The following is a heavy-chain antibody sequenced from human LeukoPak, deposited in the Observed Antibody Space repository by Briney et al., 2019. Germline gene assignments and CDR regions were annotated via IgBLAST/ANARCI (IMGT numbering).Heavy chain of an antibody. Sequence: PGGSLRLSCAASGFSFSTYWMSWVRQAPGKGLEWVSYISSSSSTIYYADSVKGRFTISRDNAKNSLYLQMNSLRAEDTAAYYCARDPHYYDSSGDYWGQGTLVTVSS. CDR2: ISSSSSTI. V-gene: IGHV3-48*01. D-gene: IGHD3-22*01. CDR1: GFSFSTYW. CDR3: ARDPHYYDSSGDY. J-gene: IGHJ4*02.